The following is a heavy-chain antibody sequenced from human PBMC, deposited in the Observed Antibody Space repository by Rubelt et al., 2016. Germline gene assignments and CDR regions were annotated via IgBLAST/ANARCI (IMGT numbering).Heavy chain of an antibody. CDR2: IWYDGSNK. CDR1: GFTFSSYG. CDR3: ARGGMGGSTGYFDY. V-gene: IGHV3-33*01. Sequence: GGVVQPGRSLGLSCAASGFTFSSYGMHWVRQAPGEGLEWVAVIWYDGSNKYYADSVKGRFTISRDNSKNTLYLQMNSLRAEDTAVYYCARGGMGGSTGYFDYWGQGTLVTVSS. J-gene: IGHJ4*02. D-gene: IGHD1-26*01.